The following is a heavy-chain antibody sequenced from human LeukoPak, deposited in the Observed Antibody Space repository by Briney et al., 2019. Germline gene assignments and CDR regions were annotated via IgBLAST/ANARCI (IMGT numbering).Heavy chain of an antibody. CDR1: GYIFSSNF. CDR2: INPSGGNT. J-gene: IGHJ3*02. D-gene: IGHD3-10*01. V-gene: IGHV1-46*01. Sequence: ASVKVSCKASGYIFSSNFLHWVRQAPGQGLEWMGVINPSGGNTRYAQKFQGRVTMTRDTSISTAYMELSRLRSDDTAVYYCARAGKIMISMVRGALASRDGFDIWGQGTMVTVSS. CDR3: ARAGKIMISMVRGALASRDGFDI.